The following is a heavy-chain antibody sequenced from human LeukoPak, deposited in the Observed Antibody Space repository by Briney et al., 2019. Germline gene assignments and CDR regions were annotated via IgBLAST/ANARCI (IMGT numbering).Heavy chain of an antibody. V-gene: IGHV1-8*01. D-gene: IGHD3-3*01. Sequence: ASVKVSCKASGYTFTSHDINWVRQATGQGLEWMGWMNPNNGDTVFAQKFQGRVTMTRNTSITTAYMELSGLRFEDTAVYYCARVTLRFLGTGDYYYYYAMDVWGRGTTVTVFS. CDR1: GYTFTSHD. CDR3: ARVTLRFLGTGDYYYYYAMDV. J-gene: IGHJ6*02. CDR2: MNPNNGDT.